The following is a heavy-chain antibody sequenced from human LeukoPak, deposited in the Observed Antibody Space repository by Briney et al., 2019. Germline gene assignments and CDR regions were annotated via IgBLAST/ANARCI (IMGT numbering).Heavy chain of an antibody. D-gene: IGHD3-22*01. V-gene: IGHV3-43*01. CDR2: ISWDGGSI. Sequence: GGSLRLSCAASGFMFDTYSMHWVRQAPGKGLEWVSVISWDGGSIYYRDSVKGRFTISRDNSKNSLYLQMDSLRREDTALYYCATELPYESSGFYQWGQGTLVTVSS. CDR1: GFMFDTYS. CDR3: ATELPYESSGFYQ. J-gene: IGHJ4*02.